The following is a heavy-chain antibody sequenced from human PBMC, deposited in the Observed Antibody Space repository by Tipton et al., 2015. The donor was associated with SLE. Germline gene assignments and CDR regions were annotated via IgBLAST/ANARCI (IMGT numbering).Heavy chain of an antibody. J-gene: IGHJ3*02. CDR2: INHSGST. V-gene: IGHV4-34*01. Sequence: LRLSCAASGFTFSGYYWSWIRQPPGKGLEWIGEINHSGSTNYNPSLKSRVTISVDTSKNQFSLKLSSVTAADTAVYYCASSSLWFRELLWAFDIWGQGTMVTVSS. CDR1: GFTFSGYY. CDR3: ASSSLWFRELLWAFDI. D-gene: IGHD3-10*01.